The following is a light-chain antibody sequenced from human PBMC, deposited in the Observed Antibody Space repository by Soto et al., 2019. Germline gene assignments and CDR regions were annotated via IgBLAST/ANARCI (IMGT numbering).Light chain of an antibody. V-gene: IGLV2-14*01. J-gene: IGLJ1*01. CDR3: SSYDV. CDR1: SSDVGAYNY. Sequence: QSALAQPASVSGSPGQSITISCTGTSSDVGAYNYVSWYQQHPGKAPKLMIYEVRGRPSGVSNRFSGSKSGNTASLTISGLQAEDEGDYFCSSYDVFGTGTKLTVL. CDR2: EVR.